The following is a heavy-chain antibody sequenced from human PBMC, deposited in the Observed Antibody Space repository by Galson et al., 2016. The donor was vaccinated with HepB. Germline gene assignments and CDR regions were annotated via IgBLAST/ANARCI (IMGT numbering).Heavy chain of an antibody. CDR2: ISGNGDST. V-gene: IGHV3-23*01. CDR3: AKGGLHGYTRGCSYFQY. D-gene: IGHD6-19*01. J-gene: IGHJ1*01. Sequence: SLRLSCAASGFTFSSYSMSWVRQAPGKGLEWVSGISGNGDSTHYADSVKGRFTISSDNSKNPLYLQMNSLRVEDTAVYYCAKGGLHGYTRGCSYFQYLGQGTLVTVAS. CDR1: GFTFSSYS.